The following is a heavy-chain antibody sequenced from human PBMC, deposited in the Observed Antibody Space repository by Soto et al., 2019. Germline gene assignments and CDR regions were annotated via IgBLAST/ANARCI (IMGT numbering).Heavy chain of an antibody. Sequence: QVQLVESGGGVVQPGRSLRLSCAASGFTFSSYAMHWVRQAPGKGLEWVAVISYDGRNKYYADSVKGRVTISRDNSKNTLYLQMNSLRGEDTAVYYCASPFSGSHDAFAIWGQGTMVNVSS. CDR2: ISYDGRNK. CDR3: ASPFSGSHDAFAI. J-gene: IGHJ3*02. V-gene: IGHV3-30*04. D-gene: IGHD3-16*01. CDR1: GFTFSSYA.